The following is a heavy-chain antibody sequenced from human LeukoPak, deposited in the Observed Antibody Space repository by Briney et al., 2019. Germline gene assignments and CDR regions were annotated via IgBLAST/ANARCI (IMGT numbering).Heavy chain of an antibody. V-gene: IGHV1-58*02. CDR2: IVVGSGNT. D-gene: IGHD3-3*01. CDR3: AADLKGDDFWTYYYGMDV. Sequence: ASVKVSCKASGGTFSSYAISWVRQAPGQGLEWIGWIVVGSGNTNYAQKFQERVTITRDMSTSTAYMELSSLRSEDTAVYYCAADLKGDDFWTYYYGMDVWGQGTTVTVSS. CDR1: GGTFSSYA. J-gene: IGHJ6*02.